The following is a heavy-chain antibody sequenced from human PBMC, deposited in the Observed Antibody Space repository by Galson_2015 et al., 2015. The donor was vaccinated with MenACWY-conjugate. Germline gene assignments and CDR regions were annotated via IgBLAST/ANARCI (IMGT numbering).Heavy chain of an antibody. V-gene: IGHV3-7*03. CDR3: ARGPYGMDA. CDR2: IKKDGSEK. Sequence: SLRLSCAASGFTFRNYWMTWVRQAPGKGLEWVASIKKDGSEKYYVDSVKGRFTISRDNAKNSMYLEMNSLRVEDTAVYSCARGPYGMDAWGQGTTVTASS. CDR1: GFTFRNYW. J-gene: IGHJ6*02.